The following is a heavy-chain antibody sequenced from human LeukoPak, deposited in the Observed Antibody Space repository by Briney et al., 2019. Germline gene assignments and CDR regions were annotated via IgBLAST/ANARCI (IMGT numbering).Heavy chain of an antibody. D-gene: IGHD3-10*01. CDR1: GFTCSSYW. J-gene: IGHJ4*02. CDR3: ARKYASGTYPLDY. CDR2: IKKDGSEK. V-gene: IGHV3-7*03. Sequence: GGSLRLSCAASGFTCSSYWMSGVRQAPRKGLEWVANIKKDGSEKYYVDSVKGRFTISRDNSKNTLYLQMSSLRVEDTAVYYCARKYASGTYPLDYWGQGILVTVSS.